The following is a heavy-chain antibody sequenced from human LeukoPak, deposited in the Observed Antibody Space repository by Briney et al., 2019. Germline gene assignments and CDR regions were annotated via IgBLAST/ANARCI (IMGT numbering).Heavy chain of an antibody. CDR2: IWYNGRNE. Sequence: GGSLRLSCAASGFTFSSFGIHWVRQAPGKGLEWVAIIWYNGRNETYADSVKGRFTISRDNSKNSLYLQMNSLRTEDTALYYCAKADITMVRGVIIPGYYYYYGMDVWGQGTTVTVSS. CDR3: AKADITMVRGVIIPGYYYYYGMDV. D-gene: IGHD3-10*01. CDR1: GFTFSSFG. J-gene: IGHJ6*02. V-gene: IGHV3-30*02.